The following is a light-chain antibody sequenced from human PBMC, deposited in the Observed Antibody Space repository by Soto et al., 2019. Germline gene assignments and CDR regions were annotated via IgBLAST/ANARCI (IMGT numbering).Light chain of an antibody. V-gene: IGKV3-11*01. CDR2: DAS. CDR1: QSVSTY. Sequence: EIVLTQSPATLSLSPWERATLSCRASQSVSTYLAWYQQKPGQAPRLLIYDASNRATGIPARFSGSGSGTDFTLTISSLQSEDFAVYYCQQYNSWPPITFGQGTRLEIK. CDR3: QQYNSWPPIT. J-gene: IGKJ5*01.